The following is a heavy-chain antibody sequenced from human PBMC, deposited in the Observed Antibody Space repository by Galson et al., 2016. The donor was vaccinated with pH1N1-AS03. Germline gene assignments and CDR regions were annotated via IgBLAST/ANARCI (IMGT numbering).Heavy chain of an antibody. V-gene: IGHV2-5*01. Sequence: PALVTPTQTLTLTCTFSGFSLNDGGLGVGWIRQPPGKALEWLGMIYWHDDKRYNPSLQNRLTLTQGVSKSEVVLQMTNVDPEDTATYYCAHRFYGSGASVFCCWGQG. CDR3: AHRFYGSGASVFCC. D-gene: IGHD3-10*01. CDR2: IYWHDDK. J-gene: IGHJ4*02. CDR1: GFSLNDGGLG.